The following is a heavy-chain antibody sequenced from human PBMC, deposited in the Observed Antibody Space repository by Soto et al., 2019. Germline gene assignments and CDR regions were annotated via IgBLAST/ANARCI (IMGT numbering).Heavy chain of an antibody. CDR1: GFTFRSYW. D-gene: IGHD6-19*01. Sequence: HPGGSLRLSCAASGFTFRSYWMSWVRQAPGKGLEWVSYISSSASATYYAESVKGRFTISRDNAKNPLYLQMNSLRPEDTAVYYCARRTPITSGPFDYWAQGILVTVSS. CDR3: ARRTPITSGPFDY. J-gene: IGHJ4*02. CDR2: ISSSASAT. V-gene: IGHV3-48*04.